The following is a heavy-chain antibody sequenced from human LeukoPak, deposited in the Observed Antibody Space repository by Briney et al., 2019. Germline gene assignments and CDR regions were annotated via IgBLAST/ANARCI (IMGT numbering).Heavy chain of an antibody. D-gene: IGHD3-3*01. J-gene: IGHJ4*02. CDR2: ISYDGSNK. CDR3: AKYLQVLRFLEWLLFGVSFDY. CDR1: GFTFSSYA. Sequence: GGSLRLSCAASGFTFSSYAMHWVRQAPGKGLEWVAVISYDGSNKYYADSVKGRFTISRDNSKNTLYLQMNSLRAEDTAVYYCAKYLQVLRFLEWLLFGVSFDYWGQGTLVTVSS. V-gene: IGHV3-30-3*02.